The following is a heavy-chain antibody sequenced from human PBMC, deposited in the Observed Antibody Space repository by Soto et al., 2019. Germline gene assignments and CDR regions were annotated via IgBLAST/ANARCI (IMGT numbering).Heavy chain of an antibody. CDR3: ARGGYCSGGTCYSGDWFDP. J-gene: IGHJ5*02. V-gene: IGHV3-74*01. Sequence: GGSLRLSCAASGFTFSSYWMHWVRQAPGRGLVWVSRINSDGSSTSYADSVKGRFTISRDNAKNTLYLQMNSLRAEDTAVYYCARGGYCSGGTCYSGDWFDPWGQGTLVTVSS. D-gene: IGHD2-15*01. CDR1: GFTFSSYW. CDR2: INSDGSST.